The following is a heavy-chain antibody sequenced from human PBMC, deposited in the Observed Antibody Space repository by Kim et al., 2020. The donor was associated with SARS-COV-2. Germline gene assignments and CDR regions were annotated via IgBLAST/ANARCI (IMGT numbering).Heavy chain of an antibody. J-gene: IGHJ6*03. V-gene: IGHV4-59*08. CDR3: ARQGRDITGSIYYYYYMDV. Sequence: SETLSLTCTVSGDSISDYYWSWIRQPPGKGLEWIGYISYSESANYNPSLKSRVTISLDTSKNQFSPRLSSVTAADTAVYYCARQGRDITGSIYYYYYMDVWGKGTTVTVSS. CDR1: GDSISDYY. CDR2: ISYSESA. D-gene: IGHD1-20*01.